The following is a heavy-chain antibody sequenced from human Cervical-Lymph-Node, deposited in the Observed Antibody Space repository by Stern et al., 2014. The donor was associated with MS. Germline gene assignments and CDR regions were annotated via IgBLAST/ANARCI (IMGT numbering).Heavy chain of an antibody. CDR2: ISSKRKYM. D-gene: IGHD3-3*01. CDR1: GFTFRTNS. CDR3: ARDRAYDFWSGYGDWFDP. V-gene: IGHV3-21*01. J-gene: IGHJ5*02. Sequence: VQLVESGGGLVKPGGSLRLSCAASGFTFRTNSMFWVRQTPEKVLEWGSSISSKRKYMFYADSVKGRFTISRDNAKNSLYLHMNSLRVEDTAIYYCARDRAYDFWSGYGDWFDPWGQGTLVIVSS.